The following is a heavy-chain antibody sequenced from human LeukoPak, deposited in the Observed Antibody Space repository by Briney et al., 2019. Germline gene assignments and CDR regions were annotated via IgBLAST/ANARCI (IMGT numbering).Heavy chain of an antibody. D-gene: IGHD3-3*01. Sequence: GRSLRLSCAASGLAFSSYSMSCVRPAPGKGWEWVSTTSVTSNTFYADSTKGRFTISRDNSRNPVYLQMTSLRADDTAVYYCADYGVSGVRNNFYWGQGTLVTVSS. CDR2: TSVTSNT. CDR1: GLAFSSYS. V-gene: IGHV3-23*01. CDR3: ADYGVSGVRNNFY. J-gene: IGHJ4*02.